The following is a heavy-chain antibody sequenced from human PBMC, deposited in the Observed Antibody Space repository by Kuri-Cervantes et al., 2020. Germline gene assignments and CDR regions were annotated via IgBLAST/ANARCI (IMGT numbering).Heavy chain of an antibody. CDR2: ISYDGGNK. D-gene: IGHD6-6*01. J-gene: IGHJ6*02. Sequence: GESLKISCAASGFTFSSYGMHWVRQAPGKGLEWVAVISYDGGNKYYVDSVKGRFTISRDNSKNTLYLQMNSLRAEDTAVYYCARAGSSPRDYYYYYGMDVWGQGTTVTVSS. CDR1: GFTFSSYG. V-gene: IGHV3-30*03. CDR3: ARAGSSPRDYYYYYGMDV.